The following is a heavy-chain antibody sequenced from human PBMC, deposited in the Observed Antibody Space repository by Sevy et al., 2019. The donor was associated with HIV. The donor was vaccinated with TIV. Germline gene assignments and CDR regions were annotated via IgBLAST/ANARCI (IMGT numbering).Heavy chain of an antibody. CDR3: AGLIAAAGIYYYYYMDV. D-gene: IGHD6-13*01. CDR2: IIPIFGTA. Sequence: ASVKVSCKASGGTFSSYAISWVRQAPGQGLEWMGGIIPIFGTANYAQKFQGRVTITADKSTSTAYMELSSLRSEDTAVYYCAGLIAAAGIYYYYYMDVWGKWTTVTVSS. V-gene: IGHV1-69*06. J-gene: IGHJ6*03. CDR1: GGTFSSYA.